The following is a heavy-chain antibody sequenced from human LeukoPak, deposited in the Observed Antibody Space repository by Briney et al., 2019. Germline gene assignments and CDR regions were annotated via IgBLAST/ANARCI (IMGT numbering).Heavy chain of an antibody. CDR1: GFTFSSYW. Sequence: PGGSLRLSCAASGFTFSSYWMSRVRQAPGKGLEWVAVIWYGGSNKYYADSVKGRFTISRDNSKNTLYLQMNSLRAEDTAVYYCASHSSEDAFDIWGQGTMVTVSS. V-gene: IGHV3-33*08. J-gene: IGHJ3*02. D-gene: IGHD6-19*01. CDR2: IWYGGSNK. CDR3: ASHSSEDAFDI.